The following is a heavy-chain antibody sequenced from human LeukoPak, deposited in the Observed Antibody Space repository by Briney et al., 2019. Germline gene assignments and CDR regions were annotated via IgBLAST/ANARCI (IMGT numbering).Heavy chain of an antibody. CDR2: IHYSGRT. Sequence: SETLSLTCTVSGGSINNYYWTWIRQSLGNGLELLGYIHYSGRTYYNPSLKSRVTISIDMSKNHFSLNLTSVTAADTAVYYCARKGEHYYGSGKLWPAWFDLWGQGTLVTVSS. CDR1: GGSINNYY. J-gene: IGHJ5*02. V-gene: IGHV4-59*01. D-gene: IGHD3-10*01. CDR3: ARKGEHYYGSGKLWPAWFDL.